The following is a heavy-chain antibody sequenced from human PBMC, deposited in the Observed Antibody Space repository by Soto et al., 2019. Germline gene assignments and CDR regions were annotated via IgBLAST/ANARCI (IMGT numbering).Heavy chain of an antibody. V-gene: IGHV4-59*12. CDR2: IYYSVST. D-gene: IGHD3-16*02. CDR1: GGSISSYY. J-gene: IGHJ3*02. Sequence: SETLSLTCTVSGGSISSYYWSWIRQPPGKGLEWIGYIYYSVSTNYNPSLKSRVTISVDTSKNQFSVRLSSVTAADTAMYYCANNRWADAFDIWGQGTMVTVSS. CDR3: ANNRWADAFDI.